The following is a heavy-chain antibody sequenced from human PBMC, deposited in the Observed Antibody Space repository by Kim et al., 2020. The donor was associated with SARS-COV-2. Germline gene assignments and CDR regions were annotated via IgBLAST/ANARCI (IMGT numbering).Heavy chain of an antibody. J-gene: IGHJ4*02. V-gene: IGHV4-39*01. Sequence: SETLSLTCTVSGGSISSSSYYWGWIRQPPGKGLEWIGSIYYSGSTYYNPSLKSRVTISVDTSKNQFSLKLSSVTAADTAVYYCASRGLGRSWGYGGSGSYYSVDYWGQGTLVTVSS. CDR3: ASRGLGRSWGYGGSGSYYSVDY. D-gene: IGHD3-10*01. CDR1: GGSISSSSYY. CDR2: IYYSGST.